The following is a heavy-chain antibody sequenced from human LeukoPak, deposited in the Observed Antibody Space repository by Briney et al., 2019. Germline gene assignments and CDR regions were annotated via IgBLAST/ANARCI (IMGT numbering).Heavy chain of an antibody. V-gene: IGHV3-30*18. CDR2: ISYDGSNK. J-gene: IGHJ4*02. CDR3: AKLRTSGFVY. D-gene: IGHD1-1*01. Sequence: QPGGSLRLSCAAPGFTFSSYGMHWVRQTPGKGLEWVAVISYDGSNKYYVDSVKGRFTISRDNSKNTLYLQMNNLRPDDAAIYYCAKLRTSGFVYWGQGTLVTVSS. CDR1: GFTFSSYG.